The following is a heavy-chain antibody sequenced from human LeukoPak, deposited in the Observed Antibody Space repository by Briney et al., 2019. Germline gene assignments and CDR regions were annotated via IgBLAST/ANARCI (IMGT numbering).Heavy chain of an antibody. D-gene: IGHD3-10*01. J-gene: IGHJ4*02. Sequence: VASVKVSCKASGYTFTSYDINWVRQATGQGLEWMGWMNPNSGNTGYAQKFQGRVTMTRNTSISTAYMELSSLRSEDTAVYYCARAFHYYGSGIKEWGQGTLVTVSS. V-gene: IGHV1-8*02. CDR3: ARAFHYYGSGIKE. CDR2: MNPNSGNT. CDR1: GYTFTSYD.